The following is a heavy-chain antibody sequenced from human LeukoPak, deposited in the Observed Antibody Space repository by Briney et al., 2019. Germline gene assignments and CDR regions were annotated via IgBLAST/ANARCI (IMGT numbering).Heavy chain of an antibody. D-gene: IGHD6-13*01. CDR3: AMLGIAGTGAFDI. Sequence: SETLSLTCTVSGGSISSGSYYWSWIRQPARKGLEWIGRIYTSGSTNYNPSLKSRVTISVDTSKNQFSLKLSSVTAADTAVYYCAMLGIAGTGAFDIWGQGTMVTVSS. V-gene: IGHV4-61*02. CDR1: GGSISSGSYY. J-gene: IGHJ3*02. CDR2: IYTSGST.